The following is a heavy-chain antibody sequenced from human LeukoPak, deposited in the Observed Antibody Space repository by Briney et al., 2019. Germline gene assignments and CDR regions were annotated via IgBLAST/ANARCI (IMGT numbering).Heavy chain of an antibody. J-gene: IGHJ4*02. Sequence: GGSLRLSCAASGFTFSSYGMHWVRQAPGKGLEWVAFIRYDGSNKYYADSVKGRLTISRDNSKNTLYLQMNSLRAEDTAVYYCAKRAYSSSWGSFDYWGQGTLVTVSS. CDR2: IRYDGSNK. D-gene: IGHD6-13*01. V-gene: IGHV3-30*02. CDR3: AKRAYSSSWGSFDY. CDR1: GFTFSSYG.